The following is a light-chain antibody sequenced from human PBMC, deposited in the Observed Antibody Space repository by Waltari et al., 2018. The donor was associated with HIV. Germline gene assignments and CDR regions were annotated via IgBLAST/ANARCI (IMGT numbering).Light chain of an antibody. Sequence: EIVMTQSPPTLSVSPRQRVTPSCRASQSISAKVAWYQQRPGQAPRLLIYEAATRPTGIPARFSGSGSGTEFTLTISSLQSEDFATYFCQQYDSGPRGITFGQGTMLEIK. CDR2: EAA. J-gene: IGKJ2*01. V-gene: IGKV3-15*01. CDR1: QSISAK. CDR3: QQYDSGPRGIT.